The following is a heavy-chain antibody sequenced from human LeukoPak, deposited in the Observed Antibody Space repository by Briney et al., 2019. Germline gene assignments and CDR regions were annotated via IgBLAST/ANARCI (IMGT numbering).Heavy chain of an antibody. J-gene: IGHJ4*02. V-gene: IGHV4-38-2*01. CDR3: ARGDCSSTSCYGTGY. CDR2: IYHSGST. Sequence: SETLSLTCAVSGYSISSGYYWGWIRQPPGKGLEWIGSIYHSGSTYYNPSLKSRVTISVDTSKNQFSLKLSSVTAADTAVYYCARGDCSSTSCYGTGYWGQGTLVTVSS. CDR1: GYSISSGYY. D-gene: IGHD2-2*01.